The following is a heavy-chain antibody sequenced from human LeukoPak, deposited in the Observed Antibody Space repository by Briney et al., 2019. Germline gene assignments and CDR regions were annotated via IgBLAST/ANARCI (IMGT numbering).Heavy chain of an antibody. CDR3: TRYNNDHFRF. V-gene: IGHV3-33*01. CDR2: VAYDGSRA. J-gene: IGHJ4*02. D-gene: IGHD1-14*01. CDR1: GLTFGGYG. Sequence: GGSLRLSCAGSGLTFGGYGMLWFRQTPGKGLEWVAVVAYDGSRAFYADSVKGRFTISRDKSKNTMSVQMEDLRAEDTAVYYSTRYNNDHFRFWSQGALVTVSS.